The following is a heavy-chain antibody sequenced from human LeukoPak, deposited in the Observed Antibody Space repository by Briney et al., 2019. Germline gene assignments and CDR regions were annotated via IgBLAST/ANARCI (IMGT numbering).Heavy chain of an antibody. CDR1: GGSLSSGSYY. J-gene: IGHJ4*02. V-gene: IGHV4-61*02. CDR3: ARARYYYDSSGYYYSFDY. Sequence: SETLSLTCTVSGGSLSSGSYYWSWIRQPAGKGLEWIGRIYTSGSTNYNPSLKSRVTISVDTSKNQFSLKLSSVTAADTAVYYCARARYYYDSSGYYYSFDYWGQGTLVTVSS. D-gene: IGHD3-22*01. CDR2: IYTSGST.